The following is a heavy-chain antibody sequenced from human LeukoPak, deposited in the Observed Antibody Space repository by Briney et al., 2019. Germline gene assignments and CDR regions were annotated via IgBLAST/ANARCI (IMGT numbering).Heavy chain of an antibody. CDR2: VYYSGST. D-gene: IGHD4-17*01. CDR1: GYSISSGDY. CDR3: ARNSTVTSPSTGYFDY. V-gene: IGHV4-38-2*01. Sequence: PSETLSPTCAVSGYSISSGDYWGWIRQPPGKGLEWIGSVYYSGSTHYNPSLKSRVTISVDTSRNQFSLRLSSVTAADTAVYYCARNSTVTSPSTGYFDYWGQGTLATVSS. J-gene: IGHJ4*02.